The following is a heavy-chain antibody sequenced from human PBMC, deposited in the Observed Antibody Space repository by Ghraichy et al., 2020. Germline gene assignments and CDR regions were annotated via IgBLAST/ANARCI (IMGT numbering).Heavy chain of an antibody. CDR2: IYHSGST. J-gene: IGHJ4*02. CDR3: ARDPGGWLLRDDMGYDFDY. V-gene: IGHV4-4*02. CDR1: GGSISSSNW. Sequence: SETLSLTCAVSGGSISSSNWWSWVRQPPGKGLEWIGEIYHSGSTNYNPSLKSRVTISVDKSKNQFSLKLSSVTAADTAVYYCARDPGGWLLRDDMGYDFDYWGQGTLVTVSS. D-gene: IGHD2-15*01.